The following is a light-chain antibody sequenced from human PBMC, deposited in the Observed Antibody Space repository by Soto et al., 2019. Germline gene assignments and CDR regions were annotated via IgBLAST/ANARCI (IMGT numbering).Light chain of an antibody. V-gene: IGKV3-15*01. Sequence: EIVMTQSPATLSVSPGERATLSCRASQSVSSNLAWYQQKPGQAPRLLIYGASTRATGMPASFSGSGSGTEFTLTISRLQSEDFPVYYCQQYNNWPRTFGQGTKLEIK. CDR3: QQYNNWPRT. CDR2: GAS. J-gene: IGKJ2*01. CDR1: QSVSSN.